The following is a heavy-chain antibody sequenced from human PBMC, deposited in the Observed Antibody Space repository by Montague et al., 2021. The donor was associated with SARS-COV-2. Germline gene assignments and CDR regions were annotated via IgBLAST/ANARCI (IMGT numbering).Heavy chain of an antibody. J-gene: IGHJ5*02. Sequence: SLSTSGFAFGDYDMSWFRQAPGKGLEWVGLIRSKARGGTTEYAASFKGRFSISRDDSKSIAYLQMNNLKSEDTAVYYCSRDRDFWNAYGLDLFGGFDPWGQGTQVAVSS. CDR3: SRDRDFWNAYGLDLFGGFDP. D-gene: IGHD3-3*01. CDR2: IRSKARGGTT. V-gene: IGHV3-49*03. CDR1: GFAFGDYD.